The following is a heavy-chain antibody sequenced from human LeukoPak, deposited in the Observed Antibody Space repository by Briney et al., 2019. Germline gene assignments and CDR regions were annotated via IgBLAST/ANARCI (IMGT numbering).Heavy chain of an antibody. CDR3: ARGLGWELHSDYFDY. D-gene: IGHD1-26*01. V-gene: IGHV1-2*02. CDR1: GYTFTGYY. Sequence: DSVKVSCKASGYTFTGYYMHWVRQAPGQGLEWMGWINPNSGGTNYAQKFQGRVTITRNTSISTAYMDLSSLRSEDTAVYYCARGLGWELHSDYFDYWGQGTLVTVSS. CDR2: INPNSGGT. J-gene: IGHJ4*02.